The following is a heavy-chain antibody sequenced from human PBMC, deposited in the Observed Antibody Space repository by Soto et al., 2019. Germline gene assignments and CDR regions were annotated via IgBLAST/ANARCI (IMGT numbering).Heavy chain of an antibody. V-gene: IGHV3-48*02. CDR3: ARTVDAFDI. Sequence: EVQLVESGGGLVQPGGSLRLSCAASGFSLSNYSMNWVRQAPGKGLEWVSYIRSSSSTIYYADSVKGRFTISRDNAKNSLYLQMNSLRDEDTAVYYCARTVDAFDIWGQGTMVTVSS. D-gene: IGHD4-4*01. J-gene: IGHJ3*02. CDR1: GFSLSNYS. CDR2: IRSSSSTI.